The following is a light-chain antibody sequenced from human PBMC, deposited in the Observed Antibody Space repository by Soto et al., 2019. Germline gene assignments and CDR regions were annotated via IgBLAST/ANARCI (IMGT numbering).Light chain of an antibody. J-gene: IGKJ1*01. CDR2: AAS. CDR3: QQSGDTPPWT. CDR1: QSISSW. V-gene: IGKV1-5*01. Sequence: DIQMTQSPSTLSASVGDRVTITCRSSQSISSWLAWYQQKPGKAPKRLIYAASSLQSGVPSRFSGSGSGTEFTLTITSLQPEDFATYYCQQSGDTPPWTFGQGTKVDIK.